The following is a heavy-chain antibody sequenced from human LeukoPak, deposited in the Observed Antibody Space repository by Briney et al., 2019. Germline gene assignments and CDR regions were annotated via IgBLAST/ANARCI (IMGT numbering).Heavy chain of an antibody. V-gene: IGHV3-48*03. CDR3: ARGPAANSGNYYVGDY. Sequence: SGGSLRLSCAASGFTFSSYEMNWVRQAPGKGLEWVSYISSSGSTIYYADSVKGRFTISRDNAKKTLFLQMNSLRAEDTGVYYCARGPAANSGNYYVGDYWGQGTLVTVSS. CDR1: GFTFSSYE. J-gene: IGHJ4*02. CDR2: ISSSGSTI. D-gene: IGHD1-26*01.